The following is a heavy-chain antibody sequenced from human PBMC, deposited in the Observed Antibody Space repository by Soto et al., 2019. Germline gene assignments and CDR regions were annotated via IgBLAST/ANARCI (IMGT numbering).Heavy chain of an antibody. CDR3: ARDSGRGSYYYYGMDV. CDR2: ISAYNGNT. V-gene: IGHV1-18*01. Sequence: VASVKVSCKASGYTFTSYGISWVRQAPGQGLEWMGWISAYNGNTNYAQKLQGRVTMTTDTSTSTAYMELRSLRSDDTAVYYCARDSGRGSYYYYGMDVWGQGTTVTVSS. D-gene: IGHD1-26*01. CDR1: GYTFTSYG. J-gene: IGHJ6*02.